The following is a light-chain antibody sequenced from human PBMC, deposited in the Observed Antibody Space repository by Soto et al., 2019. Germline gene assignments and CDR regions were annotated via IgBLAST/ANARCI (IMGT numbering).Light chain of an antibody. CDR2: WAS. J-gene: IGKJ4*01. CDR1: RSILYSSNNENY. V-gene: IGKV4-1*01. CDR3: XQYYSTPLT. Sequence: DIVMTQSPDSLAVSLGERATINCKSSRSILYSSNNENYLAWYQQKPGQPPKLLVYWASARESGVPDRFSGXXXXXXXXXXXXXXXXXXVXVXYXXQYYSTPLTFGGGTRVEIK.